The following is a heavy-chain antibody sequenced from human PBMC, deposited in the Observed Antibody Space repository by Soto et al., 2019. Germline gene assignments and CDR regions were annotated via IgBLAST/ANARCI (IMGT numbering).Heavy chain of an antibody. CDR1: GFTLSDYA. CDR3: AKRSSSSTFDY. V-gene: IGHV3-23*01. D-gene: IGHD6-6*01. Sequence: PGGSLRLSCAASGFTLSDYAMTWVRQGPGKGLEWVSAISGSGDSTYYTDSVKGRFTISRDNSKNTLYLQMNSLRAEDTAVYYCAKRSSSSTFDYWGQGTLVTVSS. CDR2: ISGSGDST. J-gene: IGHJ4*02.